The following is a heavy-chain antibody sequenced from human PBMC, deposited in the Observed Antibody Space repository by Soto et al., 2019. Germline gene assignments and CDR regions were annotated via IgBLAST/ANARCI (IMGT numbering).Heavy chain of an antibody. CDR1: GFTFSSYG. CDR3: AKENRDPKYYYYYGMDV. V-gene: IGHV3-30*18. Sequence: GGSLRLSCAASGFTFSSYGMHWVRQAPGKGLEWVAVISYDGSNKYYADSVKGRFTISRDNSKNTLYLQMNSLRAEDTAVYYCAKENRDPKYYYYYGMDVWGQGTTVTVSS. J-gene: IGHJ6*02. CDR2: ISYDGSNK.